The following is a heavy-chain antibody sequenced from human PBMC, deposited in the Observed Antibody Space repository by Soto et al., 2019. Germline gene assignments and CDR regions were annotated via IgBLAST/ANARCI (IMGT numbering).Heavy chain of an antibody. Sequence: QVQLVESGGGVVQPGRSLRLSCAASGFTFSSYAMHWVRQAPGKGLEWVAGISYDGSNKYYADSVKGRFTISRDNSKNTLYRQMNSLRAEDTAVYYCARGRIVVVVAATGHAFDIWGQGTMVTVSS. J-gene: IGHJ3*02. D-gene: IGHD2-15*01. CDR3: ARGRIVVVVAATGHAFDI. CDR1: GFTFSSYA. V-gene: IGHV3-30-3*01. CDR2: ISYDGSNK.